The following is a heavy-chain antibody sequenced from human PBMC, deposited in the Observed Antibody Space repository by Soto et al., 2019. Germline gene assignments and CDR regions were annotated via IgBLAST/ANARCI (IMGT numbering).Heavy chain of an antibody. Sequence: SETLSLTCTVSGGSISSGGYYWSWIRQHPGKGLEWIGYIYYSGSTYYNPSLKSRVTISVDTSKNQFSLKLSSVTAADTAVYYCASSHPGYCSSTGCSAWFDPWGQGTLVTVSS. D-gene: IGHD2-2*01. CDR1: GGSISSGGYY. J-gene: IGHJ5*02. CDR2: IYYSGST. V-gene: IGHV4-31*03. CDR3: ASSHPGYCSSTGCSAWFDP.